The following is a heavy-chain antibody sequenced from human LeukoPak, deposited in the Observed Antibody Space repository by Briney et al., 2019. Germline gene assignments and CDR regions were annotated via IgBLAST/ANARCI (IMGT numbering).Heavy chain of an antibody. CDR1: VITFSSFG. D-gene: IGHD1-14*01. J-gene: IGHJ4*02. CDR3: VREPQAEYYFDY. Sequence: GGSLRLSCAASVITFSSFGMSWVRQAPGKGLEWVSSISSSGSYIYYADSVKGRFTISRDNAKNSLYLQMNSLRAEDTAVYYCVREPQAEYYFDYWGQGTLVTVSS. V-gene: IGHV3-21*06. CDR2: ISSSGSYI.